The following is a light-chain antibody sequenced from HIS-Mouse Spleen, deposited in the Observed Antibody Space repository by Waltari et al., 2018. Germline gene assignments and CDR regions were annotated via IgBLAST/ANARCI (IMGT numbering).Light chain of an antibody. CDR2: EGS. Sequence: QSALTQPASVSGSPGHSITFSCTGTSSDVGSFNLVSWYQQHPGKAPKPMIYEGSKRPSGVSNRFSGSKSGNTASLTISGLQAEDEADYYCCSYAGSSTLVFGGGTKLTVL. CDR3: CSYAGSSTLV. V-gene: IGLV2-23*01. CDR1: SSDVGSFNL. J-gene: IGLJ3*02.